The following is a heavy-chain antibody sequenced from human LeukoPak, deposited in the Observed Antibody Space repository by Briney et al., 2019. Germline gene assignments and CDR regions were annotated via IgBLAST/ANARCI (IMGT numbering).Heavy chain of an antibody. Sequence: GGSLRLSCAASGFTFSDYYMSWIRQAPGKGLEWVSYISSSGSTIYYADSVKGRFTISRDNAKNSLYLQINSLRAEDTAVYYCARDLVGYCSSTSCYLEGAYFDYWGQGTLVTVSS. CDR2: ISSSGSTI. V-gene: IGHV3-11*01. CDR1: GFTFSDYY. CDR3: ARDLVGYCSSTSCYLEGAYFDY. D-gene: IGHD2-2*01. J-gene: IGHJ4*02.